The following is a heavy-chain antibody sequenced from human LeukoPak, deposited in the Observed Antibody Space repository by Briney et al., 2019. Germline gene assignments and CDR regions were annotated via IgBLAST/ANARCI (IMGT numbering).Heavy chain of an antibody. D-gene: IGHD3-10*01. Sequence: ASVKVSCKAFGYTFTSNYMHWVRQAPGQGPEWMGVISPSGGSTTYAQKFQGRVTLTRDMSTSTAYMELSSLRSEDTAVYYCARDKASTGSGTYYYYMDVWGKGTTVTISS. CDR1: GYTFTSNY. J-gene: IGHJ6*03. CDR2: ISPSGGST. CDR3: ARDKASTGSGTYYYYMDV. V-gene: IGHV1-46*01.